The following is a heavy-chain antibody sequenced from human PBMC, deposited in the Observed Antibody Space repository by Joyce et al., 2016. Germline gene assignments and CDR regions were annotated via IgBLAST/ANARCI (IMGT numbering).Heavy chain of an antibody. CDR2: VIPVFGSA. J-gene: IGHJ5*02. V-gene: IGHV1-69*01. Sequence: QVQLVQSGAEVTKPGSSVKVSCKASGGTFSSYALRWVRQAPGQGLEWMGGVIPVFGSAKYPQKFQGRVTITADESTSTAYMELGSLTSEDTAVYYCARDQDWNYVHGWFEPWGQGTLVTV. CDR3: ARDQDWNYVHGWFEP. D-gene: IGHD1-7*01. CDR1: GGTFSSYA.